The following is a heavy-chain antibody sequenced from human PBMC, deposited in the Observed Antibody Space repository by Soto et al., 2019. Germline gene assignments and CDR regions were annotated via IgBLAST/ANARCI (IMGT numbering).Heavy chain of an antibody. CDR2: ISSSSSYI. Sequence: EVQLVESGGGLVKPGGSLRLSCAASGFTFSSYSMNWVRQAPGKGLEWVSSISSSSSYIYYADSVKGRFTISRDNAKNSLYLQRNRLKAEDTAVYYCARDNITGTAVTYYYYYYGMDVWGQGTTVTVSS. CDR1: GFTFSSYS. D-gene: IGHD1-20*01. CDR3: ARDNITGTAVTYYYYYYGMDV. V-gene: IGHV3-21*01. J-gene: IGHJ6*02.